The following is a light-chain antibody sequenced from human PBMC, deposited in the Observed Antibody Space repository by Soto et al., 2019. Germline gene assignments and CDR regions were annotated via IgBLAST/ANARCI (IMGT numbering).Light chain of an antibody. V-gene: IGKV1-6*01. Sequence: AIQMTQSPSSLSASVGDRVTITCRASQGIRNDLDWFQQKPGKAPKLLIYAASNLQSGVPARFSGSGSGTDFTLTISSLQPEDFATYYCQQANSFPPIFGGGTKVDIK. CDR3: QQANSFPPI. J-gene: IGKJ4*01. CDR2: AAS. CDR1: QGIRND.